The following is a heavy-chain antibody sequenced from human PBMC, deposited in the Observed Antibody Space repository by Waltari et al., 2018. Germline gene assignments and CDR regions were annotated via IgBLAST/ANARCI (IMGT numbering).Heavy chain of an antibody. V-gene: IGHV1-2*02. CDR3: ARAIPIVPTGGWFDP. J-gene: IGHJ5*02. CDR2: INPNSGGT. D-gene: IGHD2-2*02. Sequence: WMGWINPNSGGTNYAQKFQGRVTMTRDTSISTAYMELSRLRSDDTAVYYCARAIPIVPTGGWFDPWGQGTLVTVSS.